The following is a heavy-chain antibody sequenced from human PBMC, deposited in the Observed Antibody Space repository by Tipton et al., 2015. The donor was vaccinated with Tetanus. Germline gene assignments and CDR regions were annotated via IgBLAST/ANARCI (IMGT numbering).Heavy chain of an antibody. J-gene: IGHJ4*02. V-gene: IGHV4-31*03. CDR2: IYYSGDT. CDR1: GASIRSGGYF. D-gene: IGHD3-9*01. CDR3: ARATEHDIMTGYDN. Sequence: TLSLTCSVSGASIRSGGYFWNWVRQHPGKGLEWIGYIYYSGDTYINPSLKSRVTISLDRSKNQFSLKLTSVTAADTAVYYCARATEHDIMTGYDNWGPGTQVTVSS.